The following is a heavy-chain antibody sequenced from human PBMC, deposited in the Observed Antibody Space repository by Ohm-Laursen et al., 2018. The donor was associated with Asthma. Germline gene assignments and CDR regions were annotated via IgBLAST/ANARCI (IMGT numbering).Heavy chain of an antibody. J-gene: IGHJ4*02. CDR3: ARENSAYFDY. V-gene: IGHV4-30-2*01. Sequence: TLSLTCAVSGGSIFSGGYSWSWIRQPPGKGLEWLGYTHQDGSAYYNPSLKSRGTISIDRSKNQFSLNLTSVTAADTAVYFCARENSAYFDYWGQGALVTVSS. D-gene: IGHD4-23*01. CDR1: GGSIFSGGYS. CDR2: THQDGSA.